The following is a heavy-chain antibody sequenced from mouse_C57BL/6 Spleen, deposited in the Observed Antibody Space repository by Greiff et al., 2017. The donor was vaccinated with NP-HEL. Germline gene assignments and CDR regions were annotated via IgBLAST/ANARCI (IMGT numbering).Heavy chain of an antibody. J-gene: IGHJ4*01. Sequence: EVMLVESGGGLVQPGGSLSLSCAASGFTFTDYYMSWVRQPPGKALEWLGFIRNKANGYTTEYSASVKGRFTISRDNSQSILYLQMNALRAEDSATYYCARYYGNYAMDYWGQGTSVTVSS. D-gene: IGHD2-1*01. CDR2: IRNKANGYTT. V-gene: IGHV7-3*01. CDR1: GFTFTDYY. CDR3: ARYYGNYAMDY.